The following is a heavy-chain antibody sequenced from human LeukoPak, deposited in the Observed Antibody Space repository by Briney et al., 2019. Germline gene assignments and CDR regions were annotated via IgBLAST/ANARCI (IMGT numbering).Heavy chain of an antibody. Sequence: SVKVSCKASGGTFSSYAISWVRQAPGQGLEWMGGIIPIFGTANYAQKFQGRVTITADESTSTAYMELSSLRSEDTAVYYCAREAAALYYFDYWGQGTLVTVSS. CDR1: GGTFSSYA. CDR3: AREAAALYYFDY. D-gene: IGHD6-13*01. CDR2: IIPIFGTA. J-gene: IGHJ4*02. V-gene: IGHV1-69*13.